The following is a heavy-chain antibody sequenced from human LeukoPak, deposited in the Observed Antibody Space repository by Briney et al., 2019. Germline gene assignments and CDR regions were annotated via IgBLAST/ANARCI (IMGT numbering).Heavy chain of an antibody. Sequence: PSDTLSLTCAVYGGSFSGYYWSWIRQPPGKGLEWIGEINHSGSTNYNPSLKSRVTISVDTSKNQFSLKLSSVTAADTAVYYCARGRDYYDSSGYSYNWFDPWGQGTLVTVSS. V-gene: IGHV4-34*01. J-gene: IGHJ5*02. D-gene: IGHD3-22*01. CDR1: GGSFSGYY. CDR2: INHSGST. CDR3: ARGRDYYDSSGYSYNWFDP.